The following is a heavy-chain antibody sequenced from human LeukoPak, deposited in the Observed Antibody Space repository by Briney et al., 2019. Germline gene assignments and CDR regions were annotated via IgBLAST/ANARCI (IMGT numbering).Heavy chain of an antibody. Sequence: ASVKVSCKASGYTFTAYYIHWVRQAPGQGLEWMGWINPKSGGTNYAQRFQGRVTMTRDTSISTAYMELSRLRSDDTAVYYCATGVVVVAASDYWGQGTLVTVSS. CDR3: ATGVVVVAASDY. CDR2: INPKSGGT. V-gene: IGHV1-2*02. J-gene: IGHJ4*02. CDR1: GYTFTAYY. D-gene: IGHD2-15*01.